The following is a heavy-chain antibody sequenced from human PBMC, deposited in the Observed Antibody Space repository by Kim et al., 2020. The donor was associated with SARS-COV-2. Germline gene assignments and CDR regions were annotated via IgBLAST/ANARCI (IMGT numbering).Heavy chain of an antibody. V-gene: IGHV3-30*07. D-gene: IGHD6-6*01. J-gene: IGHJ4*02. CDR3: AREIGFQYSSSSLDY. Sequence: APVKGLFTISRDKSKNTLYLQMTSLRAEDTAVYYGAREIGFQYSSSSLDYWGQGTLVTVSS.